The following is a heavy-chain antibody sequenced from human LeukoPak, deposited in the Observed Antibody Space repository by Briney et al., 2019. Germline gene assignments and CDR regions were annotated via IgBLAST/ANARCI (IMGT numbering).Heavy chain of an antibody. D-gene: IGHD4-17*01. CDR1: GFTFSTYA. CDR3: AREPTVTTAFDY. CDR2: ISGTSSST. V-gene: IGHV3-23*01. Sequence: GGSLRLSCAASGFTFSTYAMSWVRQAPGQGLEWVSTISGTSSSTFYADSVKGRFTISRDNSKNTLYLQMNSLRAEDTAVYYCAREPTVTTAFDYWGQGTLVTVSS. J-gene: IGHJ4*02.